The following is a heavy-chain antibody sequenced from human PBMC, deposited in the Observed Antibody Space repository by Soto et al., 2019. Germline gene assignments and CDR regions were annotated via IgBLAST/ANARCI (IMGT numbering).Heavy chain of an antibody. CDR2: IT. Sequence: ITDYNPSLKSRVTISVDTSKSQFSLKLSSVTAADTAVYYCARGGGVYYFDYWGQGTLVTVSS. J-gene: IGHJ4*02. CDR3: ARGGGVYYFDY. V-gene: IGHV4-59*09. D-gene: IGHD2-8*02.